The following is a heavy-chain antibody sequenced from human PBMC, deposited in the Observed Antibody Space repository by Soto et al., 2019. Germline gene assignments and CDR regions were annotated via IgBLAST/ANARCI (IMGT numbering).Heavy chain of an antibody. V-gene: IGHV4-31*03. CDR2: IYYSGST. J-gene: IGHJ6*02. CDR3: ARDRRTGIGDYYYGMDV. CDR1: GGSISSGGYY. D-gene: IGHD1-1*01. Sequence: PSETLSLTCTVSGGSISSGGYYWSWIRQHPGKGLEWIGYIYYSGSTYYNPSLKSRVTISVDTSKNQFSLKLISVTAADTAVYYCARDRRTGIGDYYYGMDVWGQGTTVTVS.